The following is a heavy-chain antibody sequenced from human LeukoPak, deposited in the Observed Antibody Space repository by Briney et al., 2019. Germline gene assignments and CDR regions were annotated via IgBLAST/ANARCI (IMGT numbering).Heavy chain of an antibody. D-gene: IGHD1-26*01. CDR3: ARDRGVGATTFSDY. CDR2: IIPILGIA. Sequence: GASVKVSCKASGYTFTSYGISWVRQAPGQGLEWMGRIIPILGIANYAQKFQGRVTITADKSTSTAYMELSSLRSEDTAVYYCARDRGVGATTFSDYWGQGTLVTVSS. CDR1: GYTFTSYG. J-gene: IGHJ4*02. V-gene: IGHV1-69*04.